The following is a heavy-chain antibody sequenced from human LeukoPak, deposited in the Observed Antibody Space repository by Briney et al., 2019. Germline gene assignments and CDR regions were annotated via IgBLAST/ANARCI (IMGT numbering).Heavy chain of an antibody. CDR2: ISAYNGNT. CDR1: GYTFTSYG. CDR3: ARRIPAHTSFDY. D-gene: IGHD2-2*01. Sequence: ASVKVACKASGYTFTSYGISWARQAPGQGLEWMGWISAYNGNTNYAQKLQGRVTMTTDTSTSTAYMELRSLKSAATAVDYRARRIPAHTSFDYWGQGTLVTVSS. V-gene: IGHV1-18*01. J-gene: IGHJ4*02.